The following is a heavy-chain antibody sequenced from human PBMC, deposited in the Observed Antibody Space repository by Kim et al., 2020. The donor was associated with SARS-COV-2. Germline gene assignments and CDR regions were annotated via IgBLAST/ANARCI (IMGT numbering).Heavy chain of an antibody. CDR3: ATDRGEETYYYGSGSYYIGYGMDV. CDR2: IYYSGST. V-gene: IGHV4-59*01. CDR1: GGSISSYY. J-gene: IGHJ6*02. Sequence: SETLSLTCTVSGGSISSYYWSWIRQPPGKGLEWIGYIYYSGSTNYNPSLKSRVTISVDTSKNQFSLKLSSVTAADTAVYYCATDRGEETYYYGSGSYYIGYGMDVWGQGTMVTVSS. D-gene: IGHD3-10*01.